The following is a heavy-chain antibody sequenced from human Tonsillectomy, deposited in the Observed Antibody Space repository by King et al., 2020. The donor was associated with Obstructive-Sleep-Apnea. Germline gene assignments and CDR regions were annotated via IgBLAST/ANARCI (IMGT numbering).Heavy chain of an antibody. CDR1: GHTFTSYY. J-gene: IGHJ6*02. D-gene: IGHD2-2*02. Sequence: VQLVQSGAEVKKPGASVKVSCKASGHTFTSYYIHWVRQAPGQGLEWMGIINPSGGSTSSAQEFQGRVTMTRDTSTSTGYMELSSLRSEDTAVYYCARVRVRVLYGYYYHGMDVWGQGTTVTVSS. CDR2: INPSGGST. V-gene: IGHV1-46*01. CDR3: ARVRVRVLYGYYYHGMDV.